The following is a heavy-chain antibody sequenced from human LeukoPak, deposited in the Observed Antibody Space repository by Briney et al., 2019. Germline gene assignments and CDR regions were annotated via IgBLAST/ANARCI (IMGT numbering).Heavy chain of an antibody. J-gene: IGHJ4*02. V-gene: IGHV3-21*01. CDR3: ARRGYDFWSGSPYYFDY. D-gene: IGHD3-3*01. Sequence: PGGSLRLSCAASGFTFSSYSMNWVRQAPGKGLEWVSSISSSSSYIYYADSVKGRFTISRGNAKNSLYLQMNSLRAEDTAVYYCARRGYDFWSGSPYYFDYWGQGTLVTVSS. CDR1: GFTFSSYS. CDR2: ISSSSSYI.